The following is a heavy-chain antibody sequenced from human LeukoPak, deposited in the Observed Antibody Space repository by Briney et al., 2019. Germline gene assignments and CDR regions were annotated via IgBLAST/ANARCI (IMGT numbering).Heavy chain of an antibody. CDR2: IYHSGNT. V-gene: IGHV4-38-2*02. CDR3: AREGGDYGGNSQFWYFDL. CDR1: GFTFSNAW. Sequence: GSLRLSCGASGFTFSNAWMSWIRQPPGKGLEWIGSIYHSGNTYYNASLKSRVTISVDTSKNQFSLKLSSVTAADTAVYYCAREGGDYGGNSQFWYFDLWGRGTLVTVSS. J-gene: IGHJ2*01. D-gene: IGHD4-23*01.